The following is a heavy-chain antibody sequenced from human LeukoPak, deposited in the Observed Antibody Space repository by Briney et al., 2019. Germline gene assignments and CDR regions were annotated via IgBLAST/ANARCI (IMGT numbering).Heavy chain of an antibody. D-gene: IGHD3-3*01. CDR2: IYYSGST. J-gene: IGHJ5*02. Sequence: SESLSLTCTVSGGSISSYYWSWIRQPPGKGLEWIGYIYYSGSTNYNPSLKSRITISVDTSKSQFSLKLSSVTAADTAVYYCARGSGWFDPWGQGTLVTVSS. V-gene: IGHV4-59*01. CDR1: GGSISSYY. CDR3: ARGSGWFDP.